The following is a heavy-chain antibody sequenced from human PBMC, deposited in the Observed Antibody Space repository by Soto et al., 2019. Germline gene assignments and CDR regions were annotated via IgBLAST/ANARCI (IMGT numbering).Heavy chain of an antibody. J-gene: IGHJ4*02. CDR3: ARVPPWGDSGSFYIQHYDS. V-gene: IGHV1-3*01. CDR2: INVGSGNT. Sequence: ASVKVSCKTSGNSFVTYASHWGRHAPGQRLQWMGWINVGSGNTKYAQDFQGRVTFTRDTAATTTFMELSSLRSEDAAVYYCARVPPWGDSGSFYIQHYDSWGQGTLVTVSS. CDR1: GNSFVTYA. D-gene: IGHD3-10*01.